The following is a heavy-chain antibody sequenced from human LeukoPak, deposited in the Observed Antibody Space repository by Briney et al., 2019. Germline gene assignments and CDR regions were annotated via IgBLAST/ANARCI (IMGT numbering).Heavy chain of an antibody. CDR2: IYYSGST. CDR3: ARRAPYSYEWSTLDY. Sequence: PSETLSLTCTVSGGSISSYYWSWIRQPPGKGLEWIGYIYYSGSTNYNPSLKSRVTISVDTSKNQFSLRLSSVTAADTAVYYCARRAPYSYEWSTLDYWGQGTLVTVSS. J-gene: IGHJ4*02. D-gene: IGHD5-18*01. V-gene: IGHV4-59*08. CDR1: GGSISSYY.